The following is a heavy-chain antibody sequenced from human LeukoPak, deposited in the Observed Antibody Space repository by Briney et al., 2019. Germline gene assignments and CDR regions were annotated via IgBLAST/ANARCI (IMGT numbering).Heavy chain of an antibody. CDR1: GGTFSSYA. CDR3: ATRVGGEIFSFDY. Sequence: ASVKVSCKASGGTFSSYAISWVRQAPGQGLEWMGGIIPIFGTANYAQKFQGRVTITADESTSTAYMELSSLRSEDTAVYYCATRVGGEIFSFDYWGQGTLVTVSS. J-gene: IGHJ4*02. D-gene: IGHD1-26*01. CDR2: IIPIFGTA. V-gene: IGHV1-69*13.